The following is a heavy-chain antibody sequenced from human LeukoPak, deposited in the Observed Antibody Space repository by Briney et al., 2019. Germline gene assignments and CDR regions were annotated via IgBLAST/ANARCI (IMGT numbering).Heavy chain of an antibody. CDR1: GFTFRDYA. J-gene: IGHJ5*02. CDR3: ARDDWGFDP. Sequence: GRSLRLSCVGSGFTFRDYAMHWVRQAPGKGLEWVAFISYDGNNEYYSDSVKGRFSISRDNSENTLSLQMNSLRVEDTAVYFCARDDWGFDPWGPGTLVTVSS. CDR2: ISYDGNNE. D-gene: IGHD2-21*01. V-gene: IGHV3-30-3*01.